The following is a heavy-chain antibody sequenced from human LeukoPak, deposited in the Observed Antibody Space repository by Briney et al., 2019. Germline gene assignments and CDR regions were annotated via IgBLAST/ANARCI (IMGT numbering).Heavy chain of an antibody. V-gene: IGHV1-18*01. J-gene: IGHJ4*02. CDR1: GYTFTSYG. CDR3: ARDLIKDWLHVFDY. D-gene: IGHD3/OR15-3a*01. Sequence: GASVKVACKASGYTFTSYGISWVRQAPGQGLEWMGWISAYNGNTNYAQKLQGRVTMTTDTSTSTAYMELRSLRSDDTAVYYCARDLIKDWLHVFDYWGQGTLVTVSS. CDR2: ISAYNGNT.